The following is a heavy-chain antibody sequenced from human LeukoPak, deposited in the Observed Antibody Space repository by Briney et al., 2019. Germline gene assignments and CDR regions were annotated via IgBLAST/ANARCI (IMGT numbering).Heavy chain of an antibody. Sequence: GGSLRLSCAASGFTFSSYGMHWVRQAPGKGLEWVAVISYDGSNKYYADSVKGRFTISRDNSKNTLYLQMNSLRAEDTAVYYCAKDAGGRHDFWSGYYPPPYYFDYWGQGTLVTVSS. V-gene: IGHV3-30*18. CDR2: ISYDGSNK. D-gene: IGHD3-3*01. J-gene: IGHJ4*02. CDR3: AKDAGGRHDFWSGYYPPPYYFDY. CDR1: GFTFSSYG.